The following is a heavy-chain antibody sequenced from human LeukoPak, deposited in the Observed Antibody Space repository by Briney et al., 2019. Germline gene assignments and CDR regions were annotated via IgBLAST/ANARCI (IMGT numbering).Heavy chain of an antibody. D-gene: IGHD6-19*01. CDR2: ISDNAGAI. Sequence: GGSLRLSCAASGFTFSDYAMSWVRQAPGEGLEWVSSISDNAGAIHYADSVRGRFTISRDDSKNTLDLQMNSLRVEDTAVYYCGKGRVSEWGQGTLATVSS. CDR3: GKGRVSE. V-gene: IGHV3-23*01. J-gene: IGHJ4*02. CDR1: GFTFSDYA.